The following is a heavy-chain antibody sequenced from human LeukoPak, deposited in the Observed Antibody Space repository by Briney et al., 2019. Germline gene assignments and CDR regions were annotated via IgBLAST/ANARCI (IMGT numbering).Heavy chain of an antibody. CDR3: AKGQDYGRGSDFDY. CDR2: IYSGGST. D-gene: IGHD4-17*01. J-gene: IGHJ4*02. Sequence: GGSLRLSCAASGFTVSSNYMSWVRQAPGKGLEWVSVIYSGGSTYYADSVKGRFTISRDNSKNTLYLQMNSLRAEDTAVYYCAKGQDYGRGSDFDYWGQGTLVTVSS. CDR1: GFTVSSNY. V-gene: IGHV3-66*01.